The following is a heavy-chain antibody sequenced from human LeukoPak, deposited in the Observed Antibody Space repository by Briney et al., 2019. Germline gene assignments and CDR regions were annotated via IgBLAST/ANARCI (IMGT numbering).Heavy chain of an antibody. V-gene: IGHV4-59*01. CDR2: IYYSGST. CDR3: ARDRAVTTNFDY. CDR1: GGSISSYY. D-gene: IGHD4-17*01. Sequence: SETLSLTCTVSGGSISSYYWSWIRQPPGKGLEWIGYIYYSGSTNYNPSLKSRVTISVDASKNQFSLKLSSVTAADTAVYYCARDRAVTTNFDYWSQGTLVTVSS. J-gene: IGHJ4*02.